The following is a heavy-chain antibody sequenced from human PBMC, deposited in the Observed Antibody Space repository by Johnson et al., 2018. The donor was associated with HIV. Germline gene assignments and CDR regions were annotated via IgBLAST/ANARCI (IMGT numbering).Heavy chain of an antibody. J-gene: IGHJ3*02. D-gene: IGHD6-13*01. CDR2: ISSSGSTI. CDR3: AKGIGYSSSFDAFDI. CDR1: GFIFSDYY. Sequence: QEQLVESGGGLVKPGGSLRLSCAASGFIFSDYYMSWIRQAPGKGLEWVSYISSSGSTIQYADSVKGRFTISRNNAKNSLYLQMNSLRAEDTAVYYCAKGIGYSSSFDAFDIWGQGTMVTVSS. V-gene: IGHV3-11*04.